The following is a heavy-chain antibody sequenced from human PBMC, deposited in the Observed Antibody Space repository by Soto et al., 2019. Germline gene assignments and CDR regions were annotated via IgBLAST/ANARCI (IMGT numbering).Heavy chain of an antibody. CDR3: ARGFSTFDQNGFVP. V-gene: IGHV1-8*01. Sequence: QVQLVQSGAEVKKPGASVKVSCKTSGYTFTSNDINWVRQASGQGLEWMGWMNPNSGNTGYAQKFQGRVTMTRNTSINTAYMELDSLTSEDTAVYYCARGFSTFDQNGFVPWGLGTLVTVSS. CDR2: MNPNSGNT. D-gene: IGHD2-2*01. J-gene: IGHJ5*02. CDR1: GYTFTSND.